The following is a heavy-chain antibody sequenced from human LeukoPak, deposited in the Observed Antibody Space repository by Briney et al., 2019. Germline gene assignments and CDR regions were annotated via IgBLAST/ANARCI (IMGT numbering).Heavy chain of an antibody. J-gene: IGHJ3*02. V-gene: IGHV5-51*01. CDR1: GYSFTSYW. D-gene: IGHD2/OR15-2a*01. Sequence: GESLKISCKGSGYSFTSYWIGWGRQMPGKGLEGMGIIYPGDSDPRYSPSFQGQVTISADKSISTDYLQWSSLKASDTAMYYCARLHTGVLLNAFDIWGQGTMVTVSS. CDR3: ARLHTGVLLNAFDI. CDR2: IYPGDSDP.